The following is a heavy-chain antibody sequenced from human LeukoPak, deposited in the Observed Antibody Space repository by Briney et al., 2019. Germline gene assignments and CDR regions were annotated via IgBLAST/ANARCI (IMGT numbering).Heavy chain of an antibody. D-gene: IGHD3-3*01. J-gene: IGHJ6*03. CDR3: ARVSEGVYDFWSGVWYYMDV. CDR2: IYYSGST. Sequence: PSETLSLTCTVSGGSISSYYWSWIRQPPGKGLEWIGYIYYSGSTNYNPSLKSRVTISVDTSKNQFSLKLSSVTAADTAVYYSARVSEGVYDFWSGVWYYMDVWGKGTTVTVSS. CDR1: GGSISSYY. V-gene: IGHV4-59*01.